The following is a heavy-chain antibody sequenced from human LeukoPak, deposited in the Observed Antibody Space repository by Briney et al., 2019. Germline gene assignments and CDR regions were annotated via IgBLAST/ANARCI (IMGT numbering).Heavy chain of an antibody. Sequence: GRSLRLSCAASGFTFSSYGMHWVRQAPGKGLEWVAVISYDGSNKYYADPVKGRFTISRDNSKNTLYLQMNSLRAEDTAVYYCAKVQKKRYCSGGSCYDLDYWGQGTLVTVSS. D-gene: IGHD2-15*01. CDR1: GFTFSSYG. CDR3: AKVQKKRYCSGGSCYDLDY. V-gene: IGHV3-30*18. CDR2: ISYDGSNK. J-gene: IGHJ4*02.